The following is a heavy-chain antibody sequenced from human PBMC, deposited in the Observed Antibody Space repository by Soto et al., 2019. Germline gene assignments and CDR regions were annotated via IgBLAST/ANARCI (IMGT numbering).Heavy chain of an antibody. J-gene: IGHJ2*01. Sequence: QIQLVQSGAEVKKPGSSVKVSCKASGGTFSSYAISWVRQAPGQGLEWMGGIIPIFGTANYAQKFQGRVTITADESTSTAYMELSSLRSEDTAVYYCANQGLWFGEVPRYFDLWGRGTLVTVSS. CDR1: GGTFSSYA. CDR3: ANQGLWFGEVPRYFDL. CDR2: IIPIFGTA. V-gene: IGHV1-69*12. D-gene: IGHD3-10*01.